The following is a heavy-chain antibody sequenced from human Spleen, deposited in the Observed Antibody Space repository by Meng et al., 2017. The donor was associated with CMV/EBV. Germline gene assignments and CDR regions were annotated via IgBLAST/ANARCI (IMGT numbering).Heavy chain of an antibody. V-gene: IGHV1-18*01. CDR3: ARLYPDTVTTYWFDP. J-gene: IGHJ5*02. Sequence: ASVKVSCKASGYTFTSYGISWVRQAPGQGLEWMGWISAYNGNTNYAQKLQGRVTMTTDTSTSTAYMELSRLRSDDTAVYYCARLYPDTVTTYWFDPWGQGTLVTVSS. D-gene: IGHD4-11*01. CDR2: ISAYNGNT. CDR1: GYTFTSYG.